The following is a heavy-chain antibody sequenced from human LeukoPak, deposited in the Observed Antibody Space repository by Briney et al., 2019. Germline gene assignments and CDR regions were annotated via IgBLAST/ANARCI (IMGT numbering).Heavy chain of an antibody. CDR3: ARDPHGWFDP. Sequence: TLSLTCTVSGGSISSGGYYWSWIRQHPGKGLEWIGYIYYSGSTNYNPSLKSRVTISVGTSKNQFSLKLSSVTAADTAVYYCARDPHGWFDPWGQGTLVTVSS. CDR2: IYYSGST. J-gene: IGHJ5*02. V-gene: IGHV4-31*03. CDR1: GGSISSGGYY.